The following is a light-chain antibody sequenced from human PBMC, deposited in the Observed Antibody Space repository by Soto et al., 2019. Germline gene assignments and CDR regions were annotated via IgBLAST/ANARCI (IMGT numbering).Light chain of an antibody. CDR1: QSVASY. CDR3: QQYVNTPLT. V-gene: IGKV3D-15*02. CDR2: AAS. J-gene: IGKJ4*01. Sequence: DILLMQSPATLSLSPGERGTLSCRASQSVASYLAWYQQKPGQAPRLLIYAASNWDTGIPDRFSGSGSGTDFTLTLSSLQPEDFAVYYCQQYVNTPLTFGGGTKVEIK.